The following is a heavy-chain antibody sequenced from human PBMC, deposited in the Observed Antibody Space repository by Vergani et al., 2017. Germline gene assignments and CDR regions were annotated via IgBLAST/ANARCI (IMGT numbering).Heavy chain of an antibody. Sequence: QVQLVESGGGVVQPGRSLRLSCAASGFTFSSYGMHWVRQAPGKGLEWVAVISYDGSNKYYADSVKGRFTISRDNSKNTLYLQMNSLRAEDTAVYYCAKDLIGHYYFDYWGQGTLVTVSS. CDR1: GFTFSSYG. D-gene: IGHD2-8*01. V-gene: IGHV3-30*18. CDR3: AKDLIGHYYFDY. CDR2: ISYDGSNK. J-gene: IGHJ4*02.